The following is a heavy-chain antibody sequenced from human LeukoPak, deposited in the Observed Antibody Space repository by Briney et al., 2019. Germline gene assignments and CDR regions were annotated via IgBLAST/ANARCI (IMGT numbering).Heavy chain of an antibody. CDR3: ARQTYSGYETGY. CDR2: IYPGDSDT. V-gene: IGHV5-51*01. D-gene: IGHD5-12*01. J-gene: IGHJ4*02. CDR1: GYSFTNYW. Sequence: AGAALQISCKGSGYSFTNYWIGWVRQMPGKGLEWMGIIYPGDSDTRYSPSFQGQVTISADKSISTAYLQWSSLKASDTAMYYCARQTYSGYETGYWGQGTLVTVSS.